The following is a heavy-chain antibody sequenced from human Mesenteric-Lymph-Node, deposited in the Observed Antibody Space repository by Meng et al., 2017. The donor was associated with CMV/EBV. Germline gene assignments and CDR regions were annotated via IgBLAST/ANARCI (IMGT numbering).Heavy chain of an antibody. CDR3: ARGGLRPVDY. Sequence: GGSLRLSCAASGFTFSTYGMHWVRQAPGKGLEWVSSISSSSSYIYYADSVKGRFTISRDNAKNSLYLQMNSLRAEDTAVYYCARGGLRPVDYWGQGTLVTVSS. CDR2: ISSSSSYI. CDR1: GFTFSTYG. V-gene: IGHV3-21*01. D-gene: IGHD3-16*01. J-gene: IGHJ4*02.